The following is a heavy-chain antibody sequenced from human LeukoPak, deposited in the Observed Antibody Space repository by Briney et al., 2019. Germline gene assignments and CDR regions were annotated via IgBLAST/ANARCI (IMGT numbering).Heavy chain of an antibody. Sequence: PGGALRLSCAASGFTFSSYSMNWVRQAPGKGLEWVSSISSSSSYIYYADSVKGRFTISRDNAKNSLYLQMNSLRAEDTAVYYCAREYVGPWYFDYWGQGTLVTVSS. CDR3: AREYVGPWYFDY. CDR1: GFTFSSYS. D-gene: IGHD1-26*01. V-gene: IGHV3-21*01. CDR2: ISSSSSYI. J-gene: IGHJ4*02.